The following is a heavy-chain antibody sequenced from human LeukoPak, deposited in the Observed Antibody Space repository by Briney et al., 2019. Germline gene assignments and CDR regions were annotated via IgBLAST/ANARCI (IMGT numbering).Heavy chain of an antibody. D-gene: IGHD3-22*01. CDR2: IYTSGST. Sequence: PSETLSLTCAVSGYSISSSYYWSWIRQPAGKGLEWIGRIYTSGSTNYNPSLKSRVTMSVDTSKNQFSLKLSSVTAADTAVYYCARDLGMIGHYWGQGTLVTVSS. J-gene: IGHJ4*02. V-gene: IGHV4-4*07. CDR3: ARDLGMIGHY. CDR1: GYSISSSYY.